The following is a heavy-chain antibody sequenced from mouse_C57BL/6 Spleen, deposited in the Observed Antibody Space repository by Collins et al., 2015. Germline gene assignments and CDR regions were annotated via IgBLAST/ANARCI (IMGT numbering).Heavy chain of an antibody. CDR2: IWTGGGT. CDR1: GFSLTSYD. V-gene: IGHV2-9-2*01. D-gene: IGHD1-1*01. Sequence: QVQLKESGPGLVAPSQSLSITCTVSGFSLTSYDISWIRQPPGKGLEWLGVIWTGGGTNYNSAFMSRLSISKDNSKSQVFLKMNSLQTDDTAIYYCVRDNYGSYWYFDVWGAGTTVTVSS. J-gene: IGHJ1*01. CDR3: VRDNYGSYWYFDV.